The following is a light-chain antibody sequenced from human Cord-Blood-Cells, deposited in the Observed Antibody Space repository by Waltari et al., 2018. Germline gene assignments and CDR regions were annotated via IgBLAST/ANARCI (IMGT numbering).Light chain of an antibody. CDR1: SSDVGGSNY. J-gene: IGLJ2*01. V-gene: IGLV2-14*01. CDR2: DVS. CDR3: SSYTSSSTLV. Sequence: QSALTPPASVSGSPGQSITISCTGTSSDVGGSNYVSWYQQHPGKAPKLMIYDVSNRPSGVSNRFSGSKSGNTASLTISGLQAEDEADYYCSSYTSSSTLVFGGGTKLTVL.